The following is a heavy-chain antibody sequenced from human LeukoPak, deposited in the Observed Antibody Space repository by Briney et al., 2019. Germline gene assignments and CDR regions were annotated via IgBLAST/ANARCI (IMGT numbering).Heavy chain of an antibody. Sequence: QRGGSLRLSCAASGFTFSSYEMNWVRQATGKGLEWVSYISSSGSTIYYADSVKGRFNIFRDNAKNSLYLQMNSLRAEDTAVYYCASSDFDYWGQGTLVTVSS. CDR1: GFTFSSYE. CDR2: ISSSGSTI. J-gene: IGHJ4*02. V-gene: IGHV3-48*03. D-gene: IGHD1-26*01. CDR3: ASSDFDY.